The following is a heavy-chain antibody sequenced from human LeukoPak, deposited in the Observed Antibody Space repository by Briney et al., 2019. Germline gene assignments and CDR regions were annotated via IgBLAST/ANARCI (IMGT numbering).Heavy chain of an antibody. V-gene: IGHV1-2*02. CDR1: GYTFTGYY. CDR3: AGDPDYDFSLGSSMGYMDV. CDR2: INPNSGGT. D-gene: IGHD3-3*01. Sequence: ASVKVSCKASGYTFTGYYMHWVRQAPGQGLEWMGWINPNSGGTNYAQKFQGRVTMTRDTSISTAYMELSRLTSEDTAVYFCAGDPDYDFSLGSSMGYMDVWGKGTTVTVSS. J-gene: IGHJ6*03.